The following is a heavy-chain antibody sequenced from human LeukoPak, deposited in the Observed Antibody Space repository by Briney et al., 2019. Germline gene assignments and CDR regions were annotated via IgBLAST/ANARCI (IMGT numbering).Heavy chain of an antibody. CDR1: GYTLTELS. J-gene: IGHJ4*02. Sequence: GASVKVSCKVSGYTLTELSIHWVRQAPGKGLEWMGGFDPEDGKSIYAQKFQGRVIMTEDTSMDTAYMELSSLRSEDTAVYYCARDRWNSSSWYRVYFDYWGQGTLVTVSS. CDR3: ARDRWNSSSWYRVYFDY. D-gene: IGHD6-13*01. V-gene: IGHV1-24*01. CDR2: FDPEDGKS.